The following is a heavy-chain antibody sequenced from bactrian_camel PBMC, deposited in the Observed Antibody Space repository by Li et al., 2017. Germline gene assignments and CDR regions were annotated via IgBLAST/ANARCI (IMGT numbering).Heavy chain of an antibody. D-gene: IGHD1*01. CDR3: ATDPSGGVCSVRTTDWNY. CDR2: IYTGGGST. V-gene: IGHV3S54*01. J-gene: IGHJ4*01. Sequence: HVQPVESGGGSVQAGGSLSLSCLAPIHIYRSNCVGWFRQTPGKKREGVAAIYTGGGSTVYADSAKGRFTISQDNAKSTVNLQMNSLEPEDTAMYYCATDPSGGVCSVRTTDWNYWGQGTQVTVS. CDR1: IHIYRSNC.